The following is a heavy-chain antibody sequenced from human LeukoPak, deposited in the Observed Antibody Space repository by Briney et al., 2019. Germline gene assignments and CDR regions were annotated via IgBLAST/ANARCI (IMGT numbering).Heavy chain of an antibody. J-gene: IGHJ4*02. D-gene: IGHD1-26*01. CDR2: ITSVSSYK. V-gene: IGHV3-23*01. Sequence: GGSLRLSCKASGFTFSNYAMNWVRQAPGKGLEWVSSITSVSSYKYYADSVKGRFTISRDNSKNTLYLQMNSLRAEDTALYFCAKKAQYNGNYPLDYWGQGTLVTVSS. CDR1: GFTFSNYA. CDR3: AKKAQYNGNYPLDY.